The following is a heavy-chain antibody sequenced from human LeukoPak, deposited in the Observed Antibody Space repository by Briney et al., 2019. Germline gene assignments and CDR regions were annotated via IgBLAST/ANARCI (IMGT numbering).Heavy chain of an antibody. Sequence: PSETLSPTCTVSGGSISSSSYYWGWIRQPPGKGLEWIGSIYYSGSTYYNPSLKSRVTISVDTSKNQFSLKLSSVTAADTAVYYCARPGFGDSSGYYFPVSYYYYYMDVWGKGTTVTVSS. D-gene: IGHD3-22*01. CDR3: ARPGFGDSSGYYFPVSYYYYYMDV. CDR1: GGSISSSSYY. J-gene: IGHJ6*03. V-gene: IGHV4-39*01. CDR2: IYYSGST.